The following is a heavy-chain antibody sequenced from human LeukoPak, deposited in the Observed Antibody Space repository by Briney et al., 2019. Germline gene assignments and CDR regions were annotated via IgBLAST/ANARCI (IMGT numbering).Heavy chain of an antibody. CDR1: GFSFSSYG. CDR3: AKGKAEAYPYNFEN. Sequence: PGGSLSLSCAACGFSFSSYGMSWVRQAPGKGLEWVATITLTGSRTYFPDSVKGRFTLSRDNSKSMLYLQMNSLRAEDTALYYCAKGKAEAYPYNFENWGQGILVTVSS. V-gene: IGHV3-23*01. CDR2: ITLTGSRT. D-gene: IGHD1-1*01. J-gene: IGHJ4*02.